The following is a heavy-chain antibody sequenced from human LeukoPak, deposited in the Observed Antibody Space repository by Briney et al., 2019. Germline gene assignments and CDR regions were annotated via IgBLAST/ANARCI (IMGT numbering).Heavy chain of an antibody. V-gene: IGHV1-3*01. D-gene: IGHD3-10*01. CDR3: ARDFTTLLWFGELFPDYYYYGMDV. Sequence: ASVKVSCKASGYTLTSYAMHWVRQPPGQRLEWMGWINAGNGNTKYSQKFQGRVTITRDTSASTAYMELSSLRSEDTAVYYCARDFTTLLWFGELFPDYYYYGMDVWGKGTTVTVSS. CDR2: INAGNGNT. CDR1: GYTLTSYA. J-gene: IGHJ6*04.